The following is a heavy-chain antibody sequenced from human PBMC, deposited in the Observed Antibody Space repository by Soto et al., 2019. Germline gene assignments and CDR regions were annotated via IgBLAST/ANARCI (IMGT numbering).Heavy chain of an antibody. CDR1: GGTFSSYA. Sequence: QVQLVQSGAEVKKPGSAVKGSCKASGGTFSSYAISWVRQSPGQGLEWMGWIIPIFGTAKYAQKFQGRVTITADKSTRTAYKELSSLGSEDRAVYYCARSGGHCTNGVCYRSGGFAPWGQGTLVTVSS. D-gene: IGHD2-8*01. CDR3: ARSGGHCTNGVCYRSGGFAP. CDR2: IIPIFGTA. J-gene: IGHJ5*02. V-gene: IGHV1-69*06.